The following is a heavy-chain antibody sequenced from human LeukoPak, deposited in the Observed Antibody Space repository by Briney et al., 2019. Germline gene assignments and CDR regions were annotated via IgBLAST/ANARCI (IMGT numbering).Heavy chain of an antibody. CDR2: IYPGDSDT. V-gene: IGHV5-51*01. CDR3: ARAGYSYGKYFEY. CDR1: GYKFTSYW. J-gene: IGHJ4*02. Sequence: GGSLKISCKVSGYKFTSYWIGWVRQMPGTGLEWMGIIYPGDSDTRYSPSFQGQVIISADKSISTAYLQWSSLKASDTAMYFCARAGYSYGKYFEYWGQGTLVTVSS. D-gene: IGHD5-18*01.